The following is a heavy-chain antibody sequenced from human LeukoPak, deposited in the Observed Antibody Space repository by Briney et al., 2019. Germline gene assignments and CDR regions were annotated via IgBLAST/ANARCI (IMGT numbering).Heavy chain of an antibody. V-gene: IGHV4-34*01. CDR1: GGSFSGYY. D-gene: IGHD5-24*01. Sequence: KPSETLSLTCAVYGGSFSGYYWSWIRQPPGKGLEWIGEINHSGSTNYNPSLKSRVTISVDTSKNQFSLKLSSVTAADTAVYYCASDGERDGYNLVYFDYWGQGTLVTVSS. CDR2: INHSGST. CDR3: ASDGERDGYNLVYFDY. J-gene: IGHJ4*02.